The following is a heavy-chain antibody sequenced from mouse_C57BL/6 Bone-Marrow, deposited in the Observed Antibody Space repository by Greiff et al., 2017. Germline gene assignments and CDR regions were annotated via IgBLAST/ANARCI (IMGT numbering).Heavy chain of an antibody. V-gene: IGHV5-17*01. CDR2: ISSGSSTI. CDR1: GFTFSDYG. Sequence: EVHLVESGGGLVKPGGSLKLSCAASGFTFSDYGMHWVRQAPEKGLEWVAYISSGSSTIYYADPVKGRFTISRDNAKNTLFLQMTSLRSEDTAMYYCASYCMDYWGQGTSGTVSS. J-gene: IGHJ4*01. CDR3: ASYCMDY. D-gene: IGHD1-1*01.